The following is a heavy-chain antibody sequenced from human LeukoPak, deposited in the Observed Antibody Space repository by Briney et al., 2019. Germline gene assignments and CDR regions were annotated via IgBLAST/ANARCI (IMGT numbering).Heavy chain of an antibody. J-gene: IGHJ1*01. D-gene: IGHD3-3*01. CDR1: GGTFSSYA. CDR3: VKDVAYDFRNPYRYFQL. V-gene: IGHV1-69*01. CDR2: IIPIFGTA. Sequence: SVKVSCKASGGTFSSYAISWVRQAPGQGLEWMGGIIPIFGTANCAQKFQGRVTITADESTSTAYMELSSLRAEDTAVYYCVKDVAYDFRNPYRYFQLWGQGTLVTVSS.